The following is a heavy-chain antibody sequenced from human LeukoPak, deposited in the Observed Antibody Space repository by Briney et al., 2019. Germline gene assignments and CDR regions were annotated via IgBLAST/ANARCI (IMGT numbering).Heavy chain of an antibody. V-gene: IGHV3-30*04. CDR3: ARGRYYYDSSGSGGDY. CDR1: GCTFSSYA. CDR2: ISYDGSNK. J-gene: IGHJ4*02. D-gene: IGHD3-22*01. Sequence: GGSLRLSCAASGCTFSSYAMHWVRQAPGKGQEWVAVISYDGSNKYYADSVKGRFTISRDNSKNTLYLQMNSLRAEDTAVYYCARGRYYYDSSGSGGDYWGQGTLVTVSS.